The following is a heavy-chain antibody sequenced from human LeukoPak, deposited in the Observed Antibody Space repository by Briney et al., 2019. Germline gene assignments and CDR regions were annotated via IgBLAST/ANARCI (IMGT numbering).Heavy chain of an antibody. CDR3: ARDPKYYYYMDV. J-gene: IGHJ6*03. CDR2: INHSGST. Sequence: SETLSLXCAVYGGSFSGYYWSWIRQPPGKGLESIGEINHSGSTNYNPSLKSRVTISVDTSKNQFSLKLSSVTAADTAVYYCARDPKYYYYMDVWGKGTTVTVSS. V-gene: IGHV4-34*01. CDR1: GGSFSGYY.